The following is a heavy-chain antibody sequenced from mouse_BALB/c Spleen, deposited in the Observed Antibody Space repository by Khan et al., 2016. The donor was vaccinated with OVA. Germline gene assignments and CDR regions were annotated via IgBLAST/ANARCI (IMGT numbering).Heavy chain of an antibody. Sequence: QVQLQQPGAELVRPGASVKLSCKASGYTFTNYWINWVKQRPGQGLEWIGNIYPSDSYTNYNQKFKDKATLTVDKSSSTAYLKISRPTSEDSAVYYCTREGSTVGHFDYWGHGTTLTVSS. D-gene: IGHD1-1*01. J-gene: IGHJ2*01. V-gene: IGHV1-69*02. CDR3: TREGSTVGHFDY. CDR1: GYTFTNYW. CDR2: IYPSDSYT.